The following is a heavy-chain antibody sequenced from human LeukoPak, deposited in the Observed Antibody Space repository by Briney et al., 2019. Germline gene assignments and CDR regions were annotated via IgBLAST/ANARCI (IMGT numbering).Heavy chain of an antibody. D-gene: IGHD2-21*02. V-gene: IGHV4-4*07. CDR1: GGSISSYY. CDR2: IYTSGST. J-gene: IGHJ4*02. Sequence: SETLSLTCTVSGGSISSYYWSWIRQPAGKGLEWIGRIYTSGSTNYNPSLKSRVTISVDTSKNQFSLKLSSVTAADTAVYYCASGLKYCGGDCYDYWGQGTLVTVSS. CDR3: ASGLKYCGGDCYDY.